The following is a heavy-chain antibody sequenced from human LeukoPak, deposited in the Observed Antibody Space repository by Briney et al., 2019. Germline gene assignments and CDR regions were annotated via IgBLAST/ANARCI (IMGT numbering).Heavy chain of an antibody. CDR2: INSDGSST. D-gene: IGHD2-2*01. CDR3: ASLGNYCSSTSCPDY. V-gene: IGHV3-74*01. J-gene: IGHJ4*02. Sequence: GGSLRLSCAASGFTFSSYWMHWVRQAPGKGLVWVSRINSDGSSTSYADSVKGRFTISRDNAKNTLYLQMNSLRAEDTAVYYCASLGNYCSSTSCPDYWGRGTLVTVSS. CDR1: GFTFSSYW.